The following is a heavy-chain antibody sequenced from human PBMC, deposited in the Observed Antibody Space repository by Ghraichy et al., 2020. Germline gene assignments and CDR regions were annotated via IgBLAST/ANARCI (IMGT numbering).Heavy chain of an antibody. CDR1: GFTFSSYA. D-gene: IGHD6-25*01. CDR3: ARDRASSEYYYYYGMDV. CDR2: ISYDGSNK. Sequence: GESLNISCAASGFTFSSYAMHWVRQAPGKGLEWVAVISYDGSNKYYADSVKGRFTISRDNSKNTLYLQMNSLRAEDTAVYYCARDRASSEYYYYYGMDVWGQGTTGTVSS. V-gene: IGHV3-30-3*01. J-gene: IGHJ6*02.